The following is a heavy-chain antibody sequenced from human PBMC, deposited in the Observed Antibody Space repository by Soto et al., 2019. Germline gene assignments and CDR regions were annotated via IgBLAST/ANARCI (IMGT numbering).Heavy chain of an antibody. J-gene: IGHJ5*02. D-gene: IGHD3-22*01. Sequence: SVKVSCKASGGTFSSYAISWVRQAPGQGLEWMGGIIPIFGTANYAQKFQGRVTITADESTSTAYMELSSLRSEDTAAYYCARSPRGYYALWFDPWGQGTLVTVSS. V-gene: IGHV1-69*13. CDR3: ARSPRGYYALWFDP. CDR2: IIPIFGTA. CDR1: GGTFSSYA.